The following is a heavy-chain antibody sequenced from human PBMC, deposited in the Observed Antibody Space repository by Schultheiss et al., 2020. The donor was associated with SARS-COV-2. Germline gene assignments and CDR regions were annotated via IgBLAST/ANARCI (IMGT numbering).Heavy chain of an antibody. J-gene: IGHJ6*02. D-gene: IGHD2-2*01. CDR2: IKSKTDGGTT. CDR1: GFTFSSYW. CDR3: TTDSTMVARDYYYYGMDV. Sequence: GGSLRLSCVASGFTFSSYWMHWVRQAPGKGLVWVSRIKSKTDGGTTDYAAPVKGRFTISRDDSKNTLYLQMNSLKTEDTAVYYCTTDSTMVARDYYYYGMDVWGQGTMVTVSS. V-gene: IGHV3-15*07.